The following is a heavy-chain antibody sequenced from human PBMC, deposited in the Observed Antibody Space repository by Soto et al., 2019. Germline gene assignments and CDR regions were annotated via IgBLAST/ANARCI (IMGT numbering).Heavy chain of an antibody. CDR3: ARRWGGTFDY. D-gene: IGHD2-21*01. J-gene: IGHJ4*02. CDR1: GGSISSYY. CDR2: IYYSGST. V-gene: IGHV4-59*01. Sequence: SETLSLSCTVSGGSISSYYWSWIRQPPGKGLEWIGYIYYSGSTNYNPSLKSRVTISVDTSKNQFSLKLSSVTAADTAVYYCARRWGGTFDYWGQGTLVTVSS.